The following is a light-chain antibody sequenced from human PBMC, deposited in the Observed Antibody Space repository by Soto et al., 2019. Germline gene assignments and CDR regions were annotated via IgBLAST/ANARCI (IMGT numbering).Light chain of an antibody. J-gene: IGLJ3*02. CDR2: DDS. CDR1: IIGSKS. Sequence: SSELTQPPSVSVAPGQTASITCGGNIIGSKSVHWYQQKSGQAPVLVVYDDSDRPSGIPERVSGSNSGNTATLTISRVEAGDEADYYCQVWDSSSDHWVFGGGTKLTVL. V-gene: IGLV3-21*02. CDR3: QVWDSSSDHWV.